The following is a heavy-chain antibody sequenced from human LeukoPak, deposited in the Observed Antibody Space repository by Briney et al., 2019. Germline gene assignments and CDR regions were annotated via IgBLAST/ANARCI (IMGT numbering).Heavy chain of an antibody. Sequence: PGRSLRLSYAASGFTFDDYAMHWVRQAPGRGLEWVSGISWNSGSIGYADSVKGRFTISRDNAKNSLYLQMNSLRAEDMALYYCAKGRGLVLDWYFDLWGRGTLVTVSS. CDR1: GFTFDDYA. CDR2: ISWNSGSI. D-gene: IGHD6-19*01. V-gene: IGHV3-9*03. CDR3: AKGRGLVLDWYFDL. J-gene: IGHJ2*01.